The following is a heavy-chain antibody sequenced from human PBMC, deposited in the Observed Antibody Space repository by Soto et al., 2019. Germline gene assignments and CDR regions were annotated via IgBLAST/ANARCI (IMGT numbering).Heavy chain of an antibody. Sequence: QVQLQESGPGLVKPSETLSLTCTVSGGSVSHYYWSWIRQPPGKGLEWIGYIYFTGTTNYNPSLTSRGTTSVDASKNQCSLKLSAVPAADTAVYYCARDPFFDYWGRGALVTVSS. V-gene: IGHV4-59*02. CDR1: GGSVSHYY. CDR2: IYFTGTT. J-gene: IGHJ4*02. CDR3: ARDPFFDY.